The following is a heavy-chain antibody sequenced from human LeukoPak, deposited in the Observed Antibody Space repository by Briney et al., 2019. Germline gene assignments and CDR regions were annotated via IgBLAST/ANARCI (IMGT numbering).Heavy chain of an antibody. CDR2: INPDTGAT. V-gene: IGHV1-2*02. J-gene: IGHJ6*02. Sequence: ASVKVSCKASVYTFTGYYMHRVRQAPGQGLEWMGWINPDTGATDIAQKFQGRVTMTRETSSSAAYLELSRLRSDDTAVYYCTRDHCSYINCYEDYYYGMDVWGQGTTVTVSS. D-gene: IGHD2-2*01. CDR1: VYTFTGYY. CDR3: TRDHCSYINCYEDYYYGMDV.